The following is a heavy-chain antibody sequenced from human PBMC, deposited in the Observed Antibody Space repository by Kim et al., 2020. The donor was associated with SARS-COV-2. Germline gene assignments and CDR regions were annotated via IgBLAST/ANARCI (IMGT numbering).Heavy chain of an antibody. J-gene: IGHJ4*01. V-gene: IGHV3-74*01. Sequence: GGSLRLSCAASGFTFSIYWMHWVRQTPGKGLEWVSRLNSDGSDTIYADSVKGRFTISRDNAKNTLYLQMNSLRLEDTAVYYCTTGGGPVDTTRVPTPLDFCGHGTLVIVS. CDR2: LNSDGSDT. CDR3: TTGGGPVDTTRVPTPLDF. CDR1: GFTFSIYW. D-gene: IGHD5-18*01.